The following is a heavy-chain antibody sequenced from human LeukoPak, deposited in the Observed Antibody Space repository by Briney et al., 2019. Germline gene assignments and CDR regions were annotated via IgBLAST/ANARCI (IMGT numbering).Heavy chain of an antibody. CDR1: GFTFSSYS. CDR3: ARDLAYNWNVELNWFDP. Sequence: GGSLRLSCAASGFTFSSYSMNWVRQAPGKGLEWVSSIGSSGSYIYYADSVKGRFTISRDNAKNSLYLQMNSLRAEDTAVYYCARDLAYNWNVELNWFDPWGQGTLVTVSS. V-gene: IGHV3-21*01. J-gene: IGHJ5*02. D-gene: IGHD1-20*01. CDR2: IGSSGSYI.